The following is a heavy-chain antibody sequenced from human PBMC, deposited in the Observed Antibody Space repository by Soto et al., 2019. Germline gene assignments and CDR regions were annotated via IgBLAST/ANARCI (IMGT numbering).Heavy chain of an antibody. V-gene: IGHV5-51*01. CDR1: GYSFTSYW. CDR3: VRGVIPPSPSYYYGMDV. Sequence: PGESLKISCKGSGYSFTSYWIGWVRQMPGKGLEWMGIIYPGDSDTRYSPSFQGQVTISADKSISTAYLQWSSLKASDTAMYYCVRGVIPPSPSYYYGMDVWGQGTTVTVSS. J-gene: IGHJ6*02. D-gene: IGHD3-10*01. CDR2: IYPGDSDT.